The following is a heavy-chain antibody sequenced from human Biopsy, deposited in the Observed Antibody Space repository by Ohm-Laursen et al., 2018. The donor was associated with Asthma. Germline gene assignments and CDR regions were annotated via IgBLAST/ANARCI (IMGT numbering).Heavy chain of an antibody. CDR2: ISHDGNKR. J-gene: IGHJ1*01. V-gene: IGHV3-30*03. Sequence: SLRLSCAASGFTFRTYAMHWVRQPPGKGLEWVALISHDGNKRYSADSVKGRLTISRDNSKNTVYLQMNSLRSEDTAVYYCARGGGAHFQHWGQGTLVTVSS. D-gene: IGHD2-21*01. CDR1: GFTFRTYA. CDR3: ARGGGAHFQH.